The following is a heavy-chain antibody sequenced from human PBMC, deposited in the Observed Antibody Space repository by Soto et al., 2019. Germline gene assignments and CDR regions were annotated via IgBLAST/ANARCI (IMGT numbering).Heavy chain of an antibody. CDR3: ARGPFLSRYYYYYYGMDV. D-gene: IGHD3-3*02. CDR1: GGSISSGDYY. V-gene: IGHV4-30-4*01. Sequence: KSSETLSLTCTVSGGSISSGDYYWSWIRQPPGKGLEWIGYIYYSGSTYYNPSLKSRVTISVDTSKNQFSLKLSSVTAADTAVYYCARGPFLSRYYYYYYGMDVWGQGTTVTVSS. CDR2: IYYSGST. J-gene: IGHJ6*02.